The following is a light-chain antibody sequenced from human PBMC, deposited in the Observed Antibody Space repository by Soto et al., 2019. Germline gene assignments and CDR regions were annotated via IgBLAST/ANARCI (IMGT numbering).Light chain of an antibody. CDR2: DVT. CDR3: CSFVDTYTLV. CDR1: SSDVGGYNF. Sequence: QSALTQPRSVSGSPGQSVTISCTGTSSDVGGYNFVSWYQQHPGKAPKLMIYDVTKRPSGVPDRFSGSKSGNTASLTISGLQAEDEADYYCCSFVDTYTLVFGGGTKLTVL. J-gene: IGLJ2*01. V-gene: IGLV2-11*01.